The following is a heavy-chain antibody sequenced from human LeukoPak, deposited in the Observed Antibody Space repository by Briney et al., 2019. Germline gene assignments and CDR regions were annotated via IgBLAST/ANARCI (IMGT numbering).Heavy chain of an antibody. D-gene: IGHD6-13*01. CDR3: ANTYSSSWYPLFDS. CDR1: GFTFNSYA. CDR2: ISGSGDST. J-gene: IGHJ4*02. Sequence: PGGSLRLSCAASGFTFNSYAMSWVRQAPGKGLEWVSSISGSGDSTYYADSVKGRFTISRDNSKNTLYLQMNSLRAEDTAVYYCANTYSSSWYPLFDSWGQGTLVTVSS. V-gene: IGHV3-23*01.